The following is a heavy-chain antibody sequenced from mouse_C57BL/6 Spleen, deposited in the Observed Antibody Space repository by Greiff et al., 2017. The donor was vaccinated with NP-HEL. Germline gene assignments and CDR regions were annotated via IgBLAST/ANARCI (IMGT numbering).Heavy chain of an antibody. D-gene: IGHD2-4*01. Sequence: VQLQQSGAELARPGASVKLSCEASGYTFTSYGISWVKQRTGQGLEWIGEIYPRSGNTYYNEKFKGKATLTADKSSSTAYMELRSLTSEDSAVYFCARYDYDGGDFDYWGQGTTLTVSS. V-gene: IGHV1-81*01. CDR2: IYPRSGNT. J-gene: IGHJ2*01. CDR3: ARYDYDGGDFDY. CDR1: GYTFTSYG.